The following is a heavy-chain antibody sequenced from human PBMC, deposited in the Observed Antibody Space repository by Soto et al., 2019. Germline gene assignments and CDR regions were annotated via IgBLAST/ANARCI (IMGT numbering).Heavy chain of an antibody. D-gene: IGHD5-12*01. J-gene: IGHJ4*02. CDR3: AKDISGNQWIYYFAY. CDR1: GFSFSSYA. CDR2: ISGSGATT. V-gene: IGHV3-23*01. Sequence: EVQLLESGGGLVQPGGSLRLSCAASGFSFSSYAMSWVRQAPGKGLEWVSGISGSGATTHYADSVKGRFTIARDNSRNTLYLQMNSLRAEDAAVYYSAKDISGNQWIYYFAYWGQGTLVTVSS.